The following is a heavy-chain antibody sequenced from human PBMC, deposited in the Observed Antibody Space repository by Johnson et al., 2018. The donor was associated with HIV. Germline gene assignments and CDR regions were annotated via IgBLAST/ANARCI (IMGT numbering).Heavy chain of an antibody. CDR2: INSDGSST. V-gene: IGHV3-74*02. J-gene: IGHJ3*02. Sequence: VQLVESGGGLIQPGGSLRLSCAASGFTFSRYWMHWVRQAPGKGLVWVSRINSDGSSTNYADSVTGRFTISRDNAKNTLYLQMNSLRVEDTAIYYCEGRSSAWYEEAFDIWGQGTMVTVSS. D-gene: IGHD6-19*01. CDR3: EGRSSAWYEEAFDI. CDR1: GFTFSRYW.